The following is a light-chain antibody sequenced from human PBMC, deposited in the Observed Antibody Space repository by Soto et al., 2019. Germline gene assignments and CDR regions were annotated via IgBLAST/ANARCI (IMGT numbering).Light chain of an antibody. CDR3: AAWDDSLRNWV. CDR2: RNN. Sequence: QSVLTQPPSASGTPGQRVTISCSGSSSNIGSNYVYWYQQLPGTAPKLLIYRNNQRPSGVPDRFSGSKSGTSASLAISGLRCEDEADYYCAAWDDSLRNWVFGGGTKLTVL. J-gene: IGLJ3*02. V-gene: IGLV1-47*01. CDR1: SSNIGSNY.